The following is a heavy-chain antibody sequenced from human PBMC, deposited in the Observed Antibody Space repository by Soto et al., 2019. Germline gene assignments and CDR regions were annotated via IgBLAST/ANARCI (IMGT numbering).Heavy chain of an antibody. CDR3: ASSGSYYLDNWFDP. Sequence: PGESLKISCKGSGYSFTSYWISWVRQMPGKGLEWMGRIDPSDSYTNYSPPFQGHVTISADKSISTAYLQWSSLKASDTAMYYCASSGSYYLDNWFDPWGQGTLVTVSS. CDR2: IDPSDSYT. D-gene: IGHD1-26*01. CDR1: GYSFTSYW. J-gene: IGHJ5*02. V-gene: IGHV5-10-1*01.